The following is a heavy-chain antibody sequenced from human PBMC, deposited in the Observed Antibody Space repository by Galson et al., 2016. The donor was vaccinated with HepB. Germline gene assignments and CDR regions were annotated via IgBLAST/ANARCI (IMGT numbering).Heavy chain of an antibody. CDR1: SFTFDDYA. CDR2: ISWNGDTI. J-gene: IGHJ2*01. CDR3: TKSRITMTTYWYFDL. D-gene: IGHD4-17*01. V-gene: IGHV3-9*01. Sequence: SLRLSCAASSFTFDDYAMHWVRQGPGKGLEWVSGISWNGDTIGYADSVKGRFTIPRDNAKKSLYLQMNSLRTEDTALYYCTKSRITMTTYWYFDLWGRGTLVTVSS.